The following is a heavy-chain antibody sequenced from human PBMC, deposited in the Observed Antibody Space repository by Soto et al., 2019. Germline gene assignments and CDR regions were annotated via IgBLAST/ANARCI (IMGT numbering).Heavy chain of an antibody. CDR2: ISYDGSNK. CDR1: GFTFSSYA. Sequence: GSLRLSCAASGFTFSSYAMHWVRQAPGKGLEWVAVISYDGSNKYYADSVKGRFTISRDNSKNTLYLQMNSLRAEDTAVYYCARDLQQLVMYYFDYWGQGTLVTVSS. CDR3: ARDLQQLVMYYFDY. J-gene: IGHJ4*02. D-gene: IGHD6-13*01. V-gene: IGHV3-30-3*01.